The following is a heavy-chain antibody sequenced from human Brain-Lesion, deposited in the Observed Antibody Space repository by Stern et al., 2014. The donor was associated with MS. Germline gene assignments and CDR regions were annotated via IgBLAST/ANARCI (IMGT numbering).Heavy chain of an antibody. J-gene: IGHJ4*02. CDR3: TISSSRYYFDS. CDR1: GFIFSDYY. V-gene: IGHV3-11*01. Sequence: VQLVESGGDLVKPGGSVRLSCAASGFIFSDYYMNWIRQAPGQGLEWVSYISTTASTIYDADSVKGRFTISRDNTKNSLFLQMSSLRAEDTAVYYCTISSSRYYFDSWGLGTLVTVSS. CDR2: ISTTASTI. D-gene: IGHD2-2*01.